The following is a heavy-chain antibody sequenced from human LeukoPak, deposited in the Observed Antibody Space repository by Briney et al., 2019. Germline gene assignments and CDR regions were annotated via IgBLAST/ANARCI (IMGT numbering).Heavy chain of an antibody. CDR2: IKQDGSEK. J-gene: IGHJ4*02. D-gene: IGHD3-10*01. CDR3: ARDRESSDQRVRNFDY. Sequence: GGSLRLSCAASGFTFSSYWMSWVRQAPGKGLEWVANIKQDGSEKYYVDSVKGRFTISRDNAKNSLYLQMNSLRAEDTAVYYCARDRESSDQRVRNFDYWGQGTLVTVSS. CDR1: GFTFSSYW. V-gene: IGHV3-7*01.